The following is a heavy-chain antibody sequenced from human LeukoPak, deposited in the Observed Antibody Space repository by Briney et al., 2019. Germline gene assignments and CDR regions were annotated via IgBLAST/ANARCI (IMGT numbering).Heavy chain of an antibody. J-gene: IGHJ4*02. D-gene: IGHD3-22*01. CDR3: AKGYDSSGYLHDY. V-gene: IGHV3-30*18. CDR1: GFTFSSYG. Sequence: GGSLRLSCAASGFTFSSYGMDWVRQAPGKGLEWVAVISYDGSNKYYADSVKGRFTISRENRKNTLYLQMNSLRAEDTAVYYCAKGYDSSGYLHDYWGQGPLVTVSS. CDR2: ISYDGSNK.